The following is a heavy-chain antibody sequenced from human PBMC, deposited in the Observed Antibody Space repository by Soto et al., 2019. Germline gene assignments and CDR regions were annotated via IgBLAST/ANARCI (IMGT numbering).Heavy chain of an antibody. J-gene: IGHJ4*02. D-gene: IGHD3-22*01. CDR3: AKGVVVDYYESSASESDY. CDR2: SSGSGGNT. Sequence: GGSLRLSCAASGFTFRNYVMTWVRQAPGKGLEWVSGSSGSGGNTHYADSVKGRFTISRDNSKNTLSLQMNSLRGEDAAVYYCAKGVVVDYYESSASESDYWGRGGLVTVSS. CDR1: GFTFRNYV. V-gene: IGHV3-23*01.